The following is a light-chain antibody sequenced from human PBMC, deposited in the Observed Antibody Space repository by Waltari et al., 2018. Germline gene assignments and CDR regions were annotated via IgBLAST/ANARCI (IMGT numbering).Light chain of an antibody. Sequence: DIQMTQSPSSVSAPVGDRVTITCRASQGISTWLAWYQQKPGKAPQLLIYAASTLQSGVPSRFSGSGSGTDFTLTISNLQPEDFATYYCQQGSIFPRTFGQGTKVEIQ. CDR2: AAS. CDR3: QQGSIFPRT. V-gene: IGKV1-12*01. CDR1: QGISTW. J-gene: IGKJ1*01.